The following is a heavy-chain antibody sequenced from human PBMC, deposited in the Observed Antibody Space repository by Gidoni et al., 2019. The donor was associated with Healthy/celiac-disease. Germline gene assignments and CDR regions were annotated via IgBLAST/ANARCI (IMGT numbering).Heavy chain of an antibody. CDR2: ISGSGGST. CDR1: GFPFSSYA. J-gene: IGHJ6*02. Sequence: EVQLLESGGGLVQPGGSLRLSCAASGFPFSSYAMSWVRQAPGKGLEWVSAISGSGGSTYYADSVKGRFTISRDNSKNTLYLQMNSLRAEDTAVYYCALGVAGTYYGMDVWGQGTTVTVSS. D-gene: IGHD6-19*01. V-gene: IGHV3-23*01. CDR3: ALGVAGTYYGMDV.